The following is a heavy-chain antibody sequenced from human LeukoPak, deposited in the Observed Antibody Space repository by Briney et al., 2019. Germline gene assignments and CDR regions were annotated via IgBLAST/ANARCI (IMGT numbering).Heavy chain of an antibody. CDR2: IFSNDEK. J-gene: IGHJ5*02. CDR3: ARMTVVVVAATRGNWFDP. CDR1: GFSLSNARMG. V-gene: IGHV2-26*01. D-gene: IGHD2-15*01. Sequence: ESGPTLVNPTETLTLTCTVSGFSLSNARMGVSWIRQPPGKALEWLAHIFSNDEKSYSTSLKSRLTISKDTSKSQVVLTITNMDPVDTATYYCARMTVVVVAATRGNWFDPWGQGTLVTVSS.